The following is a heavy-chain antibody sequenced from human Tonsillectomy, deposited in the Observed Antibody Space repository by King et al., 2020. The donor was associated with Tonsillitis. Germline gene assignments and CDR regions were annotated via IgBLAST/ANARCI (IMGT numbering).Heavy chain of an antibody. V-gene: IGHV4-39*07. CDR3: ARNGLGRGRYFDY. Sequence: LQLQESGPGLVKPSETLSLTCTVSGGSISSSSYYWGWIRQPPGKGLEYIGSIYYSGSTYYNPSLKSRVTISLDTSKNQFSLKLSSVTAADTAVYYCARNGLGRGRYFDYWGQGTLVTVSS. J-gene: IGHJ4*02. CDR2: IYYSGST. CDR1: GGSISSSSYY. D-gene: IGHD3/OR15-3a*01.